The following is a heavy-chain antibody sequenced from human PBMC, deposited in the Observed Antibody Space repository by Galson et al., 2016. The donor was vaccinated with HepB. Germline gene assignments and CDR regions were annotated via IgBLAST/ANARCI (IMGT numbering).Heavy chain of an antibody. CDR2: IKVHNDDT. CDR3: ARSGYCSGAACYSEGLDD. V-gene: IGHV1-18*01. D-gene: IGHD2-15*01. CDR1: GYTFSSNG. J-gene: IGHJ6*02. Sequence: SVKVSCKASGYTFSSNGISWVRQAPGQGLEWMGWIKVHNDDTAYAQKFQGRVTMTTDTSTTTAYMELRSLRSDDTAVYYCARSGYCSGAACYSEGLDDWGQGTTVTVSS.